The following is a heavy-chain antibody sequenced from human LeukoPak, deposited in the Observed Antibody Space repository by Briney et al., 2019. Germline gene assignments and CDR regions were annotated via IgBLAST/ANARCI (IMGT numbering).Heavy chain of an antibody. CDR2: INHSGST. J-gene: IGHJ4*02. CDR3: ARGSYSFDSSCAPLGPLFDS. CDR1: AGSFSGYY. D-gene: IGHD3-22*01. V-gene: IGHV4-34*01. Sequence: PSETLSLTCAVYAGSFSGYYWGWIRQPPGKGLEWIGEINHSGSTNYNPSLKSRVTISVDTSKNQFSLKLSSVSAADTAVYYCARGSYSFDSSCAPLGPLFDSWGQGTLVTVSS.